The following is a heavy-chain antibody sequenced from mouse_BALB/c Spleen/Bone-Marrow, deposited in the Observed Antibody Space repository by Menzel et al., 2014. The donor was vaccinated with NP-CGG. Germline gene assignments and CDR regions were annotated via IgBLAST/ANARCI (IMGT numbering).Heavy chain of an antibody. CDR1: GFTFSSYA. D-gene: IGHD2-10*02. Sequence: EVKVVESGGGLVKPGGSLKLSCAASGFTFSSYAMSWARQTPEKRLEWVASISSGGSTYYPDSVKGRFTISRDNARNILYLQMSSLRSEDTAMFYCAREEYGQKVYAMDYWGQGTSVTVSS. CDR3: AREEYGQKVYAMDY. V-gene: IGHV5-6-5*01. CDR2: ISSGGST. J-gene: IGHJ4*01.